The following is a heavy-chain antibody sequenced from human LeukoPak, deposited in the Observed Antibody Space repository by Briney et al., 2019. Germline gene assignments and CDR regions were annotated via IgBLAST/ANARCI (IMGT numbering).Heavy chain of an antibody. Sequence: ASVKVSCKASGYTFTSYGISWVRQAPGQGLEWMGWISAYNGNTNYAQKLQGRVIMTTDTSTSTAYMELRSLRSDDTAVYYCARDRRDIVVVVAENWFDPWGQGTLVTVSS. J-gene: IGHJ5*02. D-gene: IGHD2-15*01. CDR3: ARDRRDIVVVVAENWFDP. CDR2: ISAYNGNT. V-gene: IGHV1-18*01. CDR1: GYTFTSYG.